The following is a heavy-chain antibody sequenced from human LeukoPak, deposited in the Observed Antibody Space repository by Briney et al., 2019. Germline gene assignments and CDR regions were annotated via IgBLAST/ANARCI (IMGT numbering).Heavy chain of an antibody. D-gene: IGHD6-19*01. CDR1: GYTFTSYD. CDR2: MNPNSGNT. CDR3: ARVSSSGWSRGFDY. Sequence: ASVKVSCKASGYTFTSYDVNWVRQATGQGLEWMGWMNPNSGNTGYAQKLQGRVTMTTDTSTSTAYMELRSLRSDDTAVYYCARVSSSGWSRGFDYWAQGTLVTVSS. V-gene: IGHV1-8*01. J-gene: IGHJ4*02.